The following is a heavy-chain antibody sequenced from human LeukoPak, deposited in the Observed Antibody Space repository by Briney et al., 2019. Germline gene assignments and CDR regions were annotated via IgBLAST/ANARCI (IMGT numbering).Heavy chain of an antibody. J-gene: IGHJ4*02. CDR1: GFTFSSYG. Sequence: GGSLRLSCAASGFTFSSYGMHWVRQAPGKGLEWVAVIWYDGSNKYYADSVKGRFTISRDNSKNTLYLQMNSLRAEDTAVYYCARAEKIAVAGMGYYFDYWGQGTLVTVSS. D-gene: IGHD6-19*01. CDR2: IWYDGSNK. V-gene: IGHV3-33*08. CDR3: ARAEKIAVAGMGYYFDY.